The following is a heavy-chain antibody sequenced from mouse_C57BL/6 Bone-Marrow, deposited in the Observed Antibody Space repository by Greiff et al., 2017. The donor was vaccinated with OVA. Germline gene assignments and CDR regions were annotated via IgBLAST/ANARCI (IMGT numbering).Heavy chain of an antibody. D-gene: IGHD1-1*01. CDR3: ARENYGSSYPLDY. CDR2: IDPSDSET. CDR1: GYTFTSYW. Sequence: VQLQQPGAELVRPGSSVKLSCKASGYTFTSYWMHWVKQRPIQGLEWIGNIDPSDSETHYNQKFKDKATLTVEKSSSTAYMQLSSLTAEDAAVYYGARENYGSSYPLDYWGQGTTLTVSS. J-gene: IGHJ2*01. V-gene: IGHV1-52*01.